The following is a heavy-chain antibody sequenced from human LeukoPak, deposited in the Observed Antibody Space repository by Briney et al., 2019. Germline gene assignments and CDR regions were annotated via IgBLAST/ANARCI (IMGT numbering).Heavy chain of an antibody. CDR2: IYYSGST. Sequence: SETLSLTCTVSGGSISSSSYYWGWIRQPPGKGLEWIGSIYYSGSTYYNPSLKSRVTISIDTSKNQFSLKLSSVTAADTAVYYCARGSGDWTYYFDYWGQGTLVTVSS. CDR1: GGSISSSSYY. V-gene: IGHV4-39*01. D-gene: IGHD2-21*02. CDR3: ARGSGDWTYYFDY. J-gene: IGHJ4*02.